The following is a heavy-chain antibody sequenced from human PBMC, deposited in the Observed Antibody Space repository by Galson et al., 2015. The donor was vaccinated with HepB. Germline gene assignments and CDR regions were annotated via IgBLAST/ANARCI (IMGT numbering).Heavy chain of an antibody. V-gene: IGHV1-18*01. CDR2: ISAYNGNT. CDR1: GYTFTSYG. D-gene: IGHD5-18*01. Sequence: SVKVSCKASGYTFTSYGISWVRRAPGQGLEWMGWISAYNGNTNYAQKLQGRVTMTTDTSTSTAYMELRSLRSDDTAVYYCARDQGTDTAMVDFDYWGQGTLVTVSS. CDR3: ARDQGTDTAMVDFDY. J-gene: IGHJ4*02.